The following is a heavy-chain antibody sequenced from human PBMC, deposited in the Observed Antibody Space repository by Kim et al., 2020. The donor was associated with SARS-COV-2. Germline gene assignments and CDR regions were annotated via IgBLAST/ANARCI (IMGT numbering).Heavy chain of an antibody. CDR3: ARGEQWLVSDAFDP. Sequence: AVSVKSRIPINPDTSKNQFSLQLNSVTPEDTAVYYCARGEQWLVSDAFDPWGQGTLVTVSS. D-gene: IGHD6-19*01. J-gene: IGHJ5*02. V-gene: IGHV6-1*01.